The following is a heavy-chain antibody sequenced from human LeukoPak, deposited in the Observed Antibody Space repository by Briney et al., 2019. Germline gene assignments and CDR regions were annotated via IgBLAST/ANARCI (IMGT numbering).Heavy chain of an antibody. D-gene: IGHD3-10*01. CDR3: AKDRRYFGSGLDY. CDR2: ISGSGGAT. J-gene: IGHJ4*02. CDR1: GFTFSNYA. Sequence: QSGGSLRLSCAAPGFTFSNYAMNWVRQAPGKGLEWVSVISGSGGATYYADSVKGRFTISRDNSKNTLFLQMNSLRAEDTAVYYCAKDRRYFGSGLDYWGQGTLVTVSS. V-gene: IGHV3-23*01.